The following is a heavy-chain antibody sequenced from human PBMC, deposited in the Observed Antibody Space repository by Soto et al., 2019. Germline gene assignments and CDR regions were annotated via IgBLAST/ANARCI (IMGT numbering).Heavy chain of an antibody. CDR1: GGSISSGGYY. J-gene: IGHJ4*02. V-gene: IGHV4-39*07. Sequence: PSETLSLTCTVSGGSISSGGYYCSWIRLSPGKGLEWIGEINHSGSTNYNPSLKSRVTMSEDTSKNQFSLKLTSVTAADTAVYYCASRYGSGKYYFDHWTQGTLVTVSS. CDR2: INHSGST. CDR3: ASRYGSGKYYFDH. D-gene: IGHD3-10*01.